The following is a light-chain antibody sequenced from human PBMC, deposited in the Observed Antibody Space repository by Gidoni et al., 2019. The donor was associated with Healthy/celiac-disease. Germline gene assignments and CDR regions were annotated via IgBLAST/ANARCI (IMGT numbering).Light chain of an antibody. V-gene: IGKV3-20*01. CDR3: QQYGSSPEIT. CDR1: QSVSSSY. Sequence: EIVLTQSPGPLSLSPGERATLSCRASQSVSSSYLAWYQQTPGQAPRLLIYGASSRATGIPDRFSGSGSGTDFTLTIGRLEPEDFAVYYCQQYGSSPEITFGGGTKVEIK. CDR2: GAS. J-gene: IGKJ4*01.